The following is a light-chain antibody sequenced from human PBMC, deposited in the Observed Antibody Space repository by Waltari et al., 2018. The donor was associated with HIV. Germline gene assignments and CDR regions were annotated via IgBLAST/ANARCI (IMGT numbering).Light chain of an antibody. V-gene: IGKV3-15*01. CDR1: QSISNN. J-gene: IGKJ4*01. CDR3: QQYNNWPELT. Sequence: EVVMTQSPATLSVSPGERAPLSCRASQSISNNLAWYQQKPGQAPRLLIYGASTGAAGIPARFSGSGSGTEFTLTISSLQSEDFAVYYCQQYNNWPELTFGGGTKVEIK. CDR2: GAS.